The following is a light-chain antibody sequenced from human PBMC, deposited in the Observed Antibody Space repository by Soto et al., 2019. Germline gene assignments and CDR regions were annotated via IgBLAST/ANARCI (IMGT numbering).Light chain of an antibody. CDR1: SSDVGGYNY. Sequence: QSALTQPASVSGSPGQSITISCTGTSSDVGGYNYVSWYQQHPGKAPKLMLYEVSNRPSGVANRFSGSKSGKTASLTISGHQAEDEADYYCSSYKSSSTLFGGGTKVPVL. J-gene: IGLJ3*02. CDR3: SSYKSSSTL. CDR2: EVS. V-gene: IGLV2-14*01.